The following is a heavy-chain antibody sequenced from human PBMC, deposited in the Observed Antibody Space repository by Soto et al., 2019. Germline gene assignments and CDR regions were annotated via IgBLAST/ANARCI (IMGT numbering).Heavy chain of an antibody. V-gene: IGHV3-15*05. CDR2: IRSKTDGGTT. CDR3: TPDMAEIATRPDFDS. D-gene: IGHD6-6*01. J-gene: IGHJ4*02. Sequence: EVQLVESGGGLVKPGGSLRLSCAASGFTFINAWMSWVRQAPGKGLEWVGRIRSKTDGGTTDYGAPVKGTFTISRDDSKNTLYLQMNSLKTEDTAVYYCTPDMAEIATRPDFDSWGQGTLVTVSS. CDR1: GFTFINAW.